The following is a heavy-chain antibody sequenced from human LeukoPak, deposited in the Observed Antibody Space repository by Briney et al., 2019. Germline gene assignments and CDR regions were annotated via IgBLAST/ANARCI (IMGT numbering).Heavy chain of an antibody. V-gene: IGHV4-59*12. D-gene: IGHD6-13*01. CDR2: IDNSGST. Sequence: SETLSLTCTVSDGSISNYYWSWVREPPGKGLEWIAYIDNSGSTNYNPSLRSRVTISIDTSRNQFSLKLSSVTAADTAVYYCARDPQAGPFDYRGQGTLVTVSS. CDR3: ARDPQAGPFDY. J-gene: IGHJ4*02. CDR1: DGSISNYY.